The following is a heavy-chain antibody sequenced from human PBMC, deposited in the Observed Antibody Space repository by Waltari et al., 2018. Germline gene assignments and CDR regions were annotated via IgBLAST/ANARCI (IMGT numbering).Heavy chain of an antibody. J-gene: IGHJ3*02. CDR1: GFSFSSYG. D-gene: IGHD3-10*01. V-gene: IGHV3-33*01. CDR3: TRDISGRTAFDI. CDR2: VWYDGSNQ. Sequence: QVQLVESGGGVVQPGKSLKLSWVASGFSFSSYGMHWVRQAPGKGLEWVAVVWYDGSNQYYADSVKGRFTISRDNSKNTLYLQVNSLRAEDTAVYYCTRDISGRTAFDIWGQGTMVTVSS.